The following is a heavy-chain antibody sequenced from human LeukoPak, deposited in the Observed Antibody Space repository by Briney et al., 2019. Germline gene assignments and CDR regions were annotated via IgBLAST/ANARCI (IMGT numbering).Heavy chain of an antibody. CDR3: ARADFIDAGPYLIGP. V-gene: IGHV1-2*02. CDR1: GYSFTDYY. CDR2: INTKSGRT. Sequence: ASVKVSCKTSGYSFTDYYIHWVRQAPGQGLEWMGWINTKSGRTSSARKFQGRVTMTRGPSITTVYMDMAWLTSDDTAIYFCARADFIDAGPYLIGPWGQGTLVTASS. D-gene: IGHD3-3*01. J-gene: IGHJ5*02.